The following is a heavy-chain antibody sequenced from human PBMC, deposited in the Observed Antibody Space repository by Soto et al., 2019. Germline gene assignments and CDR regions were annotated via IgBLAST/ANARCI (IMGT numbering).Heavy chain of an antibody. J-gene: IGHJ4*02. CDR3: AREGPLDYCSGGSCYFDY. D-gene: IGHD2-15*01. CDR2: IIPIFGTA. Sequence: QVQLVQSGAEVKKPGSSVKVSCKASGGTFSSYAISWVRQAPGQGLEWMGGIIPIFGTANYAQKFQGRVTITADESTSTAYMERRSLRSEDTAVYYCAREGPLDYCSGGSCYFDYWGQGTLVTVSS. V-gene: IGHV1-69*01. CDR1: GGTFSSYA.